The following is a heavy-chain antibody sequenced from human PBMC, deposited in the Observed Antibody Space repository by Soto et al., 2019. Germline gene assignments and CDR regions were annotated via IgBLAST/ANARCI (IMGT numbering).Heavy chain of an antibody. Sequence: SVKVSCKASGGTFSSYAISWVRQAPGQGLEWMGGIIPIFGTANYAQKFQGRVTITADESTSTAYMELSSLRSEDTAVYYCASLDFWSGYYYHYYYGMEVWGQGTTVTVSS. J-gene: IGHJ6*02. CDR2: IIPIFGTA. V-gene: IGHV1-69*13. CDR1: GGTFSSYA. D-gene: IGHD3-3*01. CDR3: ASLDFWSGYYYHYYYGMEV.